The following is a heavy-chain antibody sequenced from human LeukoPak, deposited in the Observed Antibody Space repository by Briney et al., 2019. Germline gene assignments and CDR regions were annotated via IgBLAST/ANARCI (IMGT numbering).Heavy chain of an antibody. CDR3: AMRSTVLNPLDY. CDR1: GFTFSSDA. Sequence: GGSLRLSCAPSGFTFSSDAMSWVRQAPGKGLGWVSAISGSGGSTYYAHSVKGRFTISRDNSKNTLYLQMNSLRAEDTAVYYCAMRSTVLNPLDYWGQGTLVTVSS. J-gene: IGHJ4*02. D-gene: IGHD4-17*01. CDR2: ISGSGGST. V-gene: IGHV3-23*01.